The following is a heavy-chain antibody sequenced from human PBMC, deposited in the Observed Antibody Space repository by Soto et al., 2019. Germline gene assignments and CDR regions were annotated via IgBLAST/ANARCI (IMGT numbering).Heavy chain of an antibody. CDR3: AREGVSSSWYNYYGMDV. V-gene: IGHV4-30-4*01. CDR2: IYYSGST. CDR1: GGSISSGDYY. Sequence: SEILSLTCTVSGGSISSGDYYWSWIRQPPGKGLEWIGYIYYSGSTYYNPSLKSRVTISVDTSKNQFSLKLSSVTAADTAVYYCAREGVSSSWYNYYGMDVWGQGTTVTVSS. J-gene: IGHJ6*02. D-gene: IGHD6-13*01.